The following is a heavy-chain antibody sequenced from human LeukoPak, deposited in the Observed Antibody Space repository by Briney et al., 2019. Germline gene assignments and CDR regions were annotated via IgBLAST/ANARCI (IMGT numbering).Heavy chain of an antibody. CDR2: IKQDGSEK. Sequence: PEGSLRLSCAGSGFTFSSYWMHWVRQAPGKGLEWVANIKQDGSEKYYVDSVEGRFTISRDNAKNSLYLQMNSLRAEDTAVYYCARVVLYSGYDWWGGDPYYYFDYWGQGTLVTVSS. D-gene: IGHD5-12*01. CDR1: GFTFSSYW. V-gene: IGHV3-7*01. CDR3: ARVVLYSGYDWWGGDPYYYFDY. J-gene: IGHJ4*02.